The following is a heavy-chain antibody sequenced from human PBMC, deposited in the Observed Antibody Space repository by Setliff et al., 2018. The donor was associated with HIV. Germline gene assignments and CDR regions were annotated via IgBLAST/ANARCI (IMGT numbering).Heavy chain of an antibody. V-gene: IGHV3-33*07. CDR2: IWYDGSNK. CDR3: ARAPGDILTAYFGGLDY. CDR1: GFTFRRYG. D-gene: IGHD3-9*01. J-gene: IGHJ4*02. Sequence: GGSLRLSCAASGFTFRRYGMYWVRQAPGKGLEWVAVIWYDGSNKNYEDSVKGRFTISRDNSKNTLYLQMNSLRAEDTAVYYCARAPGDILTAYFGGLDYWGQGALVTVSS.